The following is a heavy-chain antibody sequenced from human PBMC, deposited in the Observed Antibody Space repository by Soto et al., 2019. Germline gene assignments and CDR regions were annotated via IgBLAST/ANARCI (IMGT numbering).Heavy chain of an antibody. Sequence: ASVKVSCKASGFTFSAYYIYWVRQAPGQGLEWIGWINPNSGGTNNTQKFQGRVTMTRDTSTSTVYMELSALISDDTAVYFCARSLLDEYSSSWRSAYYGMDVWGQGTTVTVSS. CDR2: INPNSGGT. CDR3: ARSLLDEYSSSWRSAYYGMDV. V-gene: IGHV1-2*02. J-gene: IGHJ6*02. D-gene: IGHD2-2*01. CDR1: GFTFSAYY.